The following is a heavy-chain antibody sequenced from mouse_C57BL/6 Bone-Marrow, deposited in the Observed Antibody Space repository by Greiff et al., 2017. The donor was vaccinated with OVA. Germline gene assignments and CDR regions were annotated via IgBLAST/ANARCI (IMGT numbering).Heavy chain of an antibody. CDR3: APYDYGFDY. CDR1: GYTFTSYW. D-gene: IGHD2-4*01. J-gene: IGHJ2*01. V-gene: IGHV1-55*01. CDR2: IYPGSGST. Sequence: QVHVKQPGAELVKPGASVKMSCKASGYTFTSYWITWVKQRPGQGLEWIGDIYPGSGSTNYNEKFKSKATLTVDTSSSTAYMQLSSLTSEDSAVYYCAPYDYGFDYWGQGTTLTVSS.